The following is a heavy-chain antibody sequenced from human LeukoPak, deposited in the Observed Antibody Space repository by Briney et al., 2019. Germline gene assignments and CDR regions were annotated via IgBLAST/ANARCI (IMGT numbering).Heavy chain of an antibody. CDR3: ARGEGEGGYSYGAIDY. V-gene: IGHV1-46*01. CDR1: GYTFTSYY. D-gene: IGHD5-18*01. Sequence: GASVKVSCKASGYTFTSYYMHWVRQAPGQGLEWMGIINPSGGSTSYAQKFQGRVTMTRDMSTSTVYMELSSLRSEDTAVYCARGEGEGGYSYGAIDYWGQGTLVTVSS. CDR2: INPSGGST. J-gene: IGHJ4*02.